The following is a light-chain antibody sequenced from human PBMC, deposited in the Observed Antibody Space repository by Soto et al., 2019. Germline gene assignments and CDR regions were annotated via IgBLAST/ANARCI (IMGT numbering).Light chain of an antibody. V-gene: IGKV3-11*01. Sequence: EIVLTQSPATLSLSPGERATLSCRASQTVSSYLAWYQQKPGQAPRLLIYDTSKRATGIPARFSGTGSEPDFTLTISSLEPEDFAVYYCQQRTNWPPSLAFGGGTKVDTK. CDR3: QQRTNWPPSLA. J-gene: IGKJ4*01. CDR1: QTVSSY. CDR2: DTS.